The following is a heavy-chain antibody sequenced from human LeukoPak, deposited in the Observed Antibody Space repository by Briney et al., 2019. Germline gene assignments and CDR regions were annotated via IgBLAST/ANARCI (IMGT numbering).Heavy chain of an antibody. D-gene: IGHD2-15*01. V-gene: IGHV3-30-3*01. J-gene: IGHJ4*02. CDR1: GFTFSSYA. CDR3: ARESGVAATFDDY. CDR2: ISYDGSNK. Sequence: GGSLRLSCAASGFTFSSYAMHWVRQAPGKGLEGVAVISYDGSNKYYADSVKGRFTISRDNSKNTLYLQMNSLRAEDTAVYYCARESGVAATFDDYWGQGTLVTVSS.